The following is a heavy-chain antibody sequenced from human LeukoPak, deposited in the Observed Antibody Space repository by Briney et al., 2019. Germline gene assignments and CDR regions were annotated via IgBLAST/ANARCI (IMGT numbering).Heavy chain of an antibody. Sequence: GGSLRLSCAASGFTVSSNYMSWVRQAPGKGLEWVSVIYSCGSTYYADSVKGRFTISRDNSKNTLYLQMNSLRAEDTAMYYCARDAQRGFDYSNSLEYWGHGTLVTVSS. J-gene: IGHJ4*01. D-gene: IGHD4-11*01. CDR3: ARDAQRGFDYSNSLEY. V-gene: IGHV3-66*01. CDR2: IYSCGST. CDR1: GFTVSSNY.